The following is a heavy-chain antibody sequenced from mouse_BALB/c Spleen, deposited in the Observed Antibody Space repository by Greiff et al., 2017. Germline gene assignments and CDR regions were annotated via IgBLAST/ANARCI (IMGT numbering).Heavy chain of an antibody. CDR3: ATQGDDGGFDD. J-gene: IGHJ2*01. D-gene: IGHD2-13*01. Sequence: EVMLVESGGGLVKPGGSLKLSCAASGFTFSSYAMSWVRQSPEKRLEWVAEISSGGSYTYYPDTVTGRFTISRDNAKNTLYLDMSSLRSEDTARYYCATQGDDGGFDDWGQGTTLTVSA. CDR1: GFTFSSYA. CDR2: ISSGGSYT. V-gene: IGHV5-9-4*01.